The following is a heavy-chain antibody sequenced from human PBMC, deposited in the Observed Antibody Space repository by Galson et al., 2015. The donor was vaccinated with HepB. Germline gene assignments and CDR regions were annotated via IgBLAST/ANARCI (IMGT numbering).Heavy chain of an antibody. CDR2: INPNSGDT. J-gene: IGHJ4*02. CDR3: ARAYDTSGYYYFDY. V-gene: IGHV1-2*02. Sequence: QSGAEVKKPGASVKVSCKASGYTFTSYGISWVRQAPGQGLEWMGWINPNSGDTNYAQKFQGRVTMTRDTSINTAYMELSRLRSDDTAVYYCARAYDTSGYYYFDYWGQGTLVTVSS. D-gene: IGHD3-22*01. CDR1: GYTFTSYG.